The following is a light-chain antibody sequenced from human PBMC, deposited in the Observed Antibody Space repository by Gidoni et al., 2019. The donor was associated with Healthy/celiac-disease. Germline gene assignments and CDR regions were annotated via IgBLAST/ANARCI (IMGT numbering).Light chain of an antibody. V-gene: IGLV2-14*01. CDR1: SSDVGGYNY. CDR3: SSYTSSSVV. Sequence: QSALTQPASVSGSPGQSINISCTGTSSDVGGYNYVSWYHQHPGKAPKLMIYDVSNRPSGVSNRFSGSKSGNTASLTISGLQAEDEADYYCSSYTSSSVVFGGGTKLTVL. CDR2: DVS. J-gene: IGLJ2*01.